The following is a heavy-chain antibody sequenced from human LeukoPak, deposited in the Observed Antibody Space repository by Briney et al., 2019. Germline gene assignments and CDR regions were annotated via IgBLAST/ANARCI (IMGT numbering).Heavy chain of an antibody. D-gene: IGHD3-3*01. CDR2: INPNSGGT. J-gene: IGHJ4*02. V-gene: IGHV1-2*02. CDR1: GYTFTDYY. Sequence: VASVKVSCKASGYTFTDYYIHWVRQAPGQGLEWMGWINPNSGGTNYAQKFQGRVTMTRDTSISTAYMELSRLRSDDTAVYYCARDARPPVDVFYYDFWSGYEVDRGDYWGQGTLVTVSS. CDR3: ARDARPPVDVFYYDFWSGYEVDRGDY.